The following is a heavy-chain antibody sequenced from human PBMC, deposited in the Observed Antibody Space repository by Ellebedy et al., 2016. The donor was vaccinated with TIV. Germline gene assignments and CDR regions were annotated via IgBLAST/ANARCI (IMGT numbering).Heavy chain of an antibody. CDR3: ARALFVHGDPYYYYGMDV. D-gene: IGHD4-17*01. CDR2: IYYSGST. CDR1: GGSISSSSYY. V-gene: IGHV4-39*07. J-gene: IGHJ6*02. Sequence: MPGGSLRLSCTVSGGSISSSSYYSGWIRQPPGKGLEWIGSIYYSGSTYYNPSLKSRVTISVDTSKNQFSLKLSSVTAADTAVYYCARALFVHGDPYYYYGMDVWGQGTTVTVSS.